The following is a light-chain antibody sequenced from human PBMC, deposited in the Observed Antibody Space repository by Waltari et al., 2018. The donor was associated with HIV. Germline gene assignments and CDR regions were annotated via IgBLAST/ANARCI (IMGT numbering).Light chain of an antibody. CDR1: SGSIASNY. J-gene: IGLJ2*01. CDR2: EDN. V-gene: IGLV6-57*01. Sequence: NFMLAQPHSVSESLGKTVTISCTRSSGSIASNYVQWYQQRPGTSPTTVIYEDNQRPSGVPGRFSGSIDSSSNSASLTISALKTEDEADYYCQSYDSSTPVVFGGGTKLTV. CDR3: QSYDSSTPVV.